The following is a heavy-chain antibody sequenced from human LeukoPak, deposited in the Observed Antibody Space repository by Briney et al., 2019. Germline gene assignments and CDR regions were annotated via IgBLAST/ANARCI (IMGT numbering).Heavy chain of an antibody. V-gene: IGHV4-34*01. D-gene: IGHD3-22*01. CDR1: GGSFSGYY. J-gene: IGHJ3*02. Sequence: PSETLSLTCAVYGGSFSGYYWSWIRQPPGKGLEWIGEINHSGSTNYNPSLKSRVTMSVDTSKNQFSLKLSSVTAADTAVYYCATSSDSSGYYSDDAFDIWGQGTMVTVSS. CDR3: ATSSDSSGYYSDDAFDI. CDR2: INHSGST.